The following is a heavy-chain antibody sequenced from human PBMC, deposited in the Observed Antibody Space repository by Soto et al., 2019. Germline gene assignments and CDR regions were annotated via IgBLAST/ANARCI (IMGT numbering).Heavy chain of an antibody. V-gene: IGHV4-30-2*01. CDR3: ARGGLLPDY. CDR2: ISHSGST. CDR1: GGSISSGGYS. J-gene: IGHJ4*02. D-gene: IGHD6-19*01. Sequence: QLQLQESGSGLVKPSQTLSLTCAVSGGSISSGGYSWSLIRQPPGKGLEWIGYISHSGSTYYNPSLRSRVTISVDRSKNQFSLKLSSVTAADPAVYYCARGGLLPDYWGQGTLVTVSS.